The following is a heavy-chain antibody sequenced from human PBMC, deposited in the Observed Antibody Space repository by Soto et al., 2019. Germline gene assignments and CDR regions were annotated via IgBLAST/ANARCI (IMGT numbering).Heavy chain of an antibody. J-gene: IGHJ3*01. CDR2: INHSGST. D-gene: IGHD6-13*01. V-gene: IGHV4-34*01. CDR1: GGSFSGYY. Sequence: PSETLSLTCAVYGGSFSGYYWSWIRQPPGKGLEWIGEINHSGSTNYNPSLKSRVTISVDTSKNQFSLKLSSVTAADTAVYYCATSSWFSIDAWGQGTMVIVSS. CDR3: ATSSWFSIDA.